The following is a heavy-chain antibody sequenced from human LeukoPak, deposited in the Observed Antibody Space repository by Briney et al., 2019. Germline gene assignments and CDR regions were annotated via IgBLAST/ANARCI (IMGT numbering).Heavy chain of an antibody. Sequence: PGGSQRLSCAAFGFTFSSYAMSWVRQAPGKGLEWVSAISGSGGSTYYANSVKGRFTISRDNSKNTQYLQMNSLRAEDTAVYYCAAHTRNYYYYYYMDVWGKGTTVTVSS. D-gene: IGHD1-1*01. CDR2: ISGSGGST. CDR1: GFTFSSYA. CDR3: AAHTRNYYYYYYMDV. J-gene: IGHJ6*03. V-gene: IGHV3-23*01.